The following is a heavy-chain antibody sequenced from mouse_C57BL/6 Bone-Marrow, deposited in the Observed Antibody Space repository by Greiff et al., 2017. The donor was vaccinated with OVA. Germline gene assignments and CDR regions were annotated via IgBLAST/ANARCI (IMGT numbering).Heavy chain of an antibody. CDR2: IYPGDGDT. Sequence: VQLQQSGAELVKPGASVKISCKASGYAFSSYWMNWVKQRPGKGLEWIGQIYPGDGDTNYNGKFKGKATLTADKSSSTAYMQLSSLTSEDSAVYFCARERELGRFDYWGQGTTLTVSS. V-gene: IGHV1-80*01. CDR3: ARERELGRFDY. D-gene: IGHD4-1*01. J-gene: IGHJ2*01. CDR1: GYAFSSYW.